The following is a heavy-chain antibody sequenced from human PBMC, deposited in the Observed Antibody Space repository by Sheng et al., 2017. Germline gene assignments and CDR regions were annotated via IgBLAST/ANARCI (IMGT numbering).Heavy chain of an antibody. Sequence: QVQLQQWGAGLLKPSETLSLTCAVYGGSFSGYYWSWIRQPPREGGWSGLGKVNHSGSTNYNPSLKSRVTISVDTSKNQFSLKLSSVTAADTAVYYCARGVVVVPAAILQPQDYYYYVWTSGPTGPTVDRLL. CDR1: GGSFSGYY. V-gene: IGHV4-34*01. CDR2: VNHSGST. D-gene: IGHD2-2*01. CDR3: ARGVVVVPAAILQPQDYYYYVWTS. J-gene: IGHJ6*02.